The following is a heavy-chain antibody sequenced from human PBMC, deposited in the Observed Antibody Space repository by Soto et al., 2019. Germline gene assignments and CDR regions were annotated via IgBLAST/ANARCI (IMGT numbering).Heavy chain of an antibody. CDR2: ISYDGSNK. J-gene: IGHJ5*02. CDR1: GFTFSSYG. CDR3: AKDPFSSGWSLKFDP. V-gene: IGHV3-30*18. Sequence: GGSLRLSCAASGFTFSSYGMHWVRQAPGKGLEWVAVISYDGSNKYYADSVKGRFTISRDNSKNTLYLQMNSLGAEDTAVYYCAKDPFSSGWSLKFDPWGQGTLVTVSS. D-gene: IGHD6-19*01.